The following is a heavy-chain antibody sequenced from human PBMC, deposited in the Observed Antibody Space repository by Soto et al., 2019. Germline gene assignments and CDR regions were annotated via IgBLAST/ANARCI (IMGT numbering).Heavy chain of an antibody. CDR2: ISSSSSTI. CDR1: GFTFSSYS. D-gene: IGHD1-1*01. V-gene: IGHV3-48*01. Sequence: EVQLVESGGGLVQPGGSLRLSCAASGFTFSSYSMNWVRRAPGKGLEWVSYISSSSSTIYYADSVKGRFTISRDNAKNSLYLQMNSLRAEDTAVYYCARGNPGGYYYMDVWGKGTTVTVSS. J-gene: IGHJ6*03. CDR3: ARGNPGGYYYMDV.